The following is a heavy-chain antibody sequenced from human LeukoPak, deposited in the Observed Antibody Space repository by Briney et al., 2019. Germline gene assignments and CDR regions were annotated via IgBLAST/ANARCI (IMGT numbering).Heavy chain of an antibody. CDR1: GFTFSSYA. CDR3: ARAKATIHHGFDP. D-gene: IGHD3-10*01. J-gene: IGHJ5*02. CDR2: ISYDGSNK. V-gene: IGHV3-30-3*01. Sequence: GGSLRLSCAASGFTFSSYAMHWVRQAPGKGLEWVAVISYDGSNKYYADSVKGRFTISRDNSKNTLYLQMNSLRAEDTAVYYCARAKATIHHGFDPWGQGTLVTVSS.